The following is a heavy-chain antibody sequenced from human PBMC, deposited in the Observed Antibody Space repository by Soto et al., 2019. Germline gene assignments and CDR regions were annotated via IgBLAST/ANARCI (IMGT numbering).Heavy chain of an antibody. V-gene: IGHV2-26*01. D-gene: IGHD4-17*01. CDR1: GFSLSNARMG. J-gene: IGHJ4*02. CDR3: ARISSDYTFFDY. Sequence: QVTLKESGPVLVKPTETLTLTCTVSGFSLSNARMGVSWIRQPPGKALEWLAHIFSNDEKSYSTSLKSRLTISKDTSKSQVVLTMTNMDPVDTATYSCARISSDYTFFDYWGQGTLVTVSS. CDR2: IFSNDEK.